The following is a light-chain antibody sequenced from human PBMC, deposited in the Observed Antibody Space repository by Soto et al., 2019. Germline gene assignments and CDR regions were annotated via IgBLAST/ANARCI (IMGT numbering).Light chain of an antibody. CDR2: GAS. Sequence: EIVMTQSPATLSVSPGERVTLSCRASQSVSSSLAWYQQKPGQAPRLLIYGASTRAKGAPARFSGSGSGTDFTLTISSLQSEDFARYFCQHYKNWPPTFGQGTKVEIK. J-gene: IGKJ1*01. V-gene: IGKV3-15*01. CDR3: QHYKNWPPT. CDR1: QSVSSS.